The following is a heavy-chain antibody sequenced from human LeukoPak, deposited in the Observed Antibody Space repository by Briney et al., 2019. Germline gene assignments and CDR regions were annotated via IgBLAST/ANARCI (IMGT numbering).Heavy chain of an antibody. CDR3: ARAPSQACGGDCYFDY. J-gene: IGHJ4*02. Sequence: GGSLRLSCAASGFTFSNYNMNWVRQAPGKGLEWVSYISSSSDTVFYPDSVKGRFTISRDNAKNSLYLQMYSLRDDDTAVYYCARAPSQACGGDCYFDYWGQGTLVTVSS. V-gene: IGHV3-48*02. CDR2: ISSSSDTV. CDR1: GFTFSNYN. D-gene: IGHD2-21*02.